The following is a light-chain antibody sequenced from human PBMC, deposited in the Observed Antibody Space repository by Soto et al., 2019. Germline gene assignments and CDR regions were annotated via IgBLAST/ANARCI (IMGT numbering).Light chain of an antibody. J-gene: IGLJ1*01. V-gene: IGLV1-40*01. Sequence: QSVLTQPPSVSGAPGQTVTISCTGSSSNIGADYGVRWYQHLPGTASKLLVYGVNSRSSGVPDRFSGSTSGTSASLAIAGLQSEDASYYYFQAYDSCLCGFYVLGTGTKLTV. CDR3: QAYDSCLCGFYV. CDR1: SSNIGADYG. CDR2: GVN.